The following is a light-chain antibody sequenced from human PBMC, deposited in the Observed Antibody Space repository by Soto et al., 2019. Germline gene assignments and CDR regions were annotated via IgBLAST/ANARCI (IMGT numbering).Light chain of an antibody. J-gene: IGKJ3*01. CDR2: KAS. V-gene: IGKV1-5*03. Sequence: DIEMTQSPSTLSASVGDRVTITCRASQSISSCLAWYQQKPGQAPKLLIYKASSLESGVPSRFSGSGSGTDFTLTLSGLQTDYFSTYYSQQPVTFGPGTKVDIK. CDR3: QQPVT. CDR1: QSISSC.